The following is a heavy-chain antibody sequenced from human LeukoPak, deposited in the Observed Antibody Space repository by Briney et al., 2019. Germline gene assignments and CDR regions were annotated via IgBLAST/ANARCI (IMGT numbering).Heavy chain of an antibody. CDR3: ARVVVPAAMESYYYYMDV. Sequence: GGSLRLSCAASGFTFSDYYMSWIRQAPGKGLEWVSYISGTDNTIYYADSVKGRFTMSRDNAKDSLYLQMNSLRAEDTALYYCARVVVPAAMESYYYYMDVWGKGTTVTVSS. J-gene: IGHJ6*03. V-gene: IGHV3-11*01. CDR1: GFTFSDYY. CDR2: ISGTDNTI. D-gene: IGHD2-2*01.